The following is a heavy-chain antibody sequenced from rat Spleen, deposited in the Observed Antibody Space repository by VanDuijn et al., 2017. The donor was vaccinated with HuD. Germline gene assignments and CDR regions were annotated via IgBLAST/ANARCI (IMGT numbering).Heavy chain of an antibody. CDR1: GYSITSNY. J-gene: IGHJ4*01. Sequence: EVQLQESGPGLVKPSQSLSLTCSVTGYSITSNYLGWIRRFPGNKMEWIGHISYTGSTSYNPSLKSRISITRDTSKNQFFLLLNSVTTEDTATYYCARGAGYVLDAWGQGASVTVSS. CDR2: ISYTGST. D-gene: IGHD1-4*01. CDR3: ARGAGYVLDA. V-gene: IGHV3-1*01.